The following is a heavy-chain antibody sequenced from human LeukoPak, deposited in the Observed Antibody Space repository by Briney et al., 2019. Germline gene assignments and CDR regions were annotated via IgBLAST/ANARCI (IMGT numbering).Heavy chain of an antibody. CDR3: ASFPPYMVRTDAFDI. D-gene: IGHD3-10*01. Sequence: GGSLRLSCAASGFTLSSYSMNWVRQAPGKGLEWVSSISRSSAYIYYADSVKGRFTISRNNAKNSLYLQMNSLRAEDTAVYYCASFPPYMVRTDAFDIWGQGTMVTVSS. CDR2: ISRSSAYI. V-gene: IGHV3-21*01. CDR1: GFTLSSYS. J-gene: IGHJ3*02.